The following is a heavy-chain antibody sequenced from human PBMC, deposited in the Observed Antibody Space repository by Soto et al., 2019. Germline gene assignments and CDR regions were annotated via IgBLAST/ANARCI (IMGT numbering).Heavy chain of an antibody. D-gene: IGHD1-20*01. V-gene: IGHV3-21*01. CDR1: GFTFSSYS. Sequence: GGSLRLSCAASGFTFSSYSMNWVRQAPGKGLEWVSSISSSSSYIYYADSVKGRFTISRDNAKNSLYLQMNSLRAEDTAVYYCARLYGGPKVGIRGYFDYWGQGTLVTVSS. CDR3: ARLYGGPKVGIRGYFDY. CDR2: ISSSSSYI. J-gene: IGHJ4*02.